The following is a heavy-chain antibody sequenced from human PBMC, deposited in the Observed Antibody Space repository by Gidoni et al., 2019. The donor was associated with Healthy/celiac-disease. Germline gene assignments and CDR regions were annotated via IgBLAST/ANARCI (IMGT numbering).Heavy chain of an antibody. J-gene: IGHJ4*02. CDR3: ARTGGTSGYLAPKVDY. D-gene: IGHD3-3*01. CDR2: IYYSGST. Sequence: QLQLQESGPGLVKPSQTLSLTCTFSGASISSRGYYWSWIRQHPGNGLEWIGYIYYSGSTYYNPSLKSRVTISVDTSKNQFSLKLSSVTAADTAVYYCARTGGTSGYLAPKVDYWGQGTLVTVSS. V-gene: IGHV4-31*03. CDR1: GASISSRGYY.